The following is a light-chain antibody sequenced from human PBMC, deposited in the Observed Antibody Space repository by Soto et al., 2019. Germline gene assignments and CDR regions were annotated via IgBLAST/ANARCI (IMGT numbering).Light chain of an antibody. J-gene: IGLJ1*01. V-gene: IGLV2-14*01. CDR1: SSDVGGYKY. CDR3: SSYTSRSTLYV. CDR2: EVT. Sequence: QSALTQPASVSGSPGQSITISCTGTSSDVGGYKYVSWYQQNPGKAPKLMVYEVTNRPSGVSDRFSGSKSGNTASLTISGLQADDEGYYYCSSYTSRSTLYVFGTGTKLTVL.